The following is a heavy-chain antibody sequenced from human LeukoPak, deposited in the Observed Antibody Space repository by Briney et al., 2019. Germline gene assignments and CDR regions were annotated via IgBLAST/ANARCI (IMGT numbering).Heavy chain of an antibody. CDR1: GYTFTRYG. D-gene: IGHD3-10*01. V-gene: IGHV1-18*01. J-gene: IGHJ4*02. Sequence: ASVKVSCKASGYTFTRYGISWLRQAPGQGLEWMGWISAYNGNTNYAQKVQGRVTMTTDTSTSTAYMELRSLTSDDTAVYYCARDYGYYGSGSYLGYWGRGTLVTVSS. CDR2: ISAYNGNT. CDR3: ARDYGYYGSGSYLGY.